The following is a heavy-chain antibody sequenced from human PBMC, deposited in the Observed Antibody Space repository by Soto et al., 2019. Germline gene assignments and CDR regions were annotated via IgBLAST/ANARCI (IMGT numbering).Heavy chain of an antibody. J-gene: IGHJ4*02. CDR2: ISGSGGST. CDR3: AKSDSSGWYYRDYFDY. CDR1: GFTFSSYA. V-gene: IGHV3-23*01. Sequence: GGSLRLSCAASGFTFSSYAMSWVRQAPGKGLEWVSAISGSGGSTYYADSVKGRFTISRDNSKNTLYLQMNSLRAEDTAVYYCAKSDSSGWYYRDYFDYWGQGTLVTVSS. D-gene: IGHD6-19*01.